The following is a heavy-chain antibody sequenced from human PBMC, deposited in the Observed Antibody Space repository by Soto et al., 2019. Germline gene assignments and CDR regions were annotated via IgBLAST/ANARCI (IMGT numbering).Heavy chain of an antibody. J-gene: IGHJ5*02. Sequence: SETLSLTCTVSGGSISSYYWSWIRQPAWKGLEWIGRIYTSGSTNYNPSLKSRVTMSVDTSKNQFSLKLSSVTAADTAVYYCARDRETYYDIWSGQKTLYNWFDPWGQGTLVTVSS. D-gene: IGHD3-3*01. V-gene: IGHV4-4*07. CDR2: IYTSGST. CDR3: ARDRETYYDIWSGQKTLYNWFDP. CDR1: GGSISSYY.